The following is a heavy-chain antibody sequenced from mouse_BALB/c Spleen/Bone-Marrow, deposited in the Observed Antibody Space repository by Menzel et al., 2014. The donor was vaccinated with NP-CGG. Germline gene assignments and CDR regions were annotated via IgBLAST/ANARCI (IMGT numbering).Heavy chain of an antibody. J-gene: IGHJ2*01. V-gene: IGHV7-3*02. D-gene: IGHD2-12*01. CDR1: GFTFTGYY. CDR3: AKCYDIDY. CDR2: ISNKPNGYTT. Sequence: EVKVVESGGGLAQPGNSLRLSCATSGFTFTGYYMSWVRQPPGKALEWLGFISNKPNGYTTEYSASVKATCTVYRDNTRSIHELQMIYLRAGYSDYYCSAKCYDIDYWGQGTTLTVSS.